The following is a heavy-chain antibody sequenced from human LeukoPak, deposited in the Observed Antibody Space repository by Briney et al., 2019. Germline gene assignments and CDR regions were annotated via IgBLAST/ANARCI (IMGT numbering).Heavy chain of an antibody. V-gene: IGHV4-61*02. J-gene: IGHJ5*02. CDR3: AREDYYDSSGYYLNWFDP. CDR1: GGSISSGSYY. CDR2: IYTSGST. Sequence: SQTLSLTCTVSGGSISSGSYYWSWIRQPAGKGVEWIGRIYTSGSTNYNPSLKSRVTISVDTSKNQFSLKLSSVTAADTAVYCCAREDYYDSSGYYLNWFDPWGQGTLVTVSS. D-gene: IGHD3-22*01.